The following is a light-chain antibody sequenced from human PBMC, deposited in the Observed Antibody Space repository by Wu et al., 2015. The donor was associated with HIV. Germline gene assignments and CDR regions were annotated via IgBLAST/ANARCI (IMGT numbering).Light chain of an antibody. J-gene: IGKJ3*01. V-gene: IGKV1-5*03. CDR1: QNINVW. CDR2: KAS. CDR3: QQSYSTPRVT. Sequence: DIQMTQSPPTLSASVGDRVTITCRASQNINVWLAWYQHKAGKAPKILISKASSLETGVPSRFSGSGSGTEFTLTISSLQPDDFATYYCQQSYSTPRVTFGPGTKVHIK.